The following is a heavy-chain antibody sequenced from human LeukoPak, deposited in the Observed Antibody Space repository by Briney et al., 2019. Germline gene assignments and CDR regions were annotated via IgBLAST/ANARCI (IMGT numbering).Heavy chain of an antibody. CDR2: ISAYNGNT. V-gene: IGHV1-18*01. CDR3: ARGYSGYDPAWFDP. D-gene: IGHD5-12*01. Sequence: EASVKVSCKASGYTFTSYGISWVRQAPGQGLEWMGWISAYNGNTNYAQKLQGRVTMTTDTSTSTAYMELRSLRSDDTAVYYCARGYSGYDPAWFDPWGQGTLVTVSS. J-gene: IGHJ5*02. CDR1: GYTFTSYG.